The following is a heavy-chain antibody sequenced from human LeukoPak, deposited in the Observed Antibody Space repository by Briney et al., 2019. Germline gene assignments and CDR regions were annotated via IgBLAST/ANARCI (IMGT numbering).Heavy chain of an antibody. CDR2: ISGSGGST. J-gene: IGHJ4*02. Sequence: GGSLRLSCAASGFTFSSYAMSWVRQAPGKGLEWVPAISGSGGSTYYADSVKGRFTISRDNSKNTLYLQMNSLRAEDTAVYYCAKGTMIVTWFDYWGQGTLVTVSS. CDR3: AKGTMIVTWFDY. CDR1: GFTFSSYA. V-gene: IGHV3-23*01. D-gene: IGHD3-22*01.